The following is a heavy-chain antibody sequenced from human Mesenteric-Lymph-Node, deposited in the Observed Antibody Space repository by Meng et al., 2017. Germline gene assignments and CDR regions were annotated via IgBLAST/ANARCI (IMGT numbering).Heavy chain of an antibody. J-gene: IGHJ4*02. V-gene: IGHV3-7*01. CDR3: ARGSNWNYD. CDR2: IKQDGSDK. Sequence: EVQLVEAGGGLVQPGGSLRLSCAASGFTFSSYWMAWVRQAPGKGLEWVANIKQDGSDKNYVDSVKGRFTISRDNAKNTLYLQMNSLRAEDTAVYYCARGSNWNYDWGQGTLVTVSS. CDR1: GFTFSSYW. D-gene: IGHD1-7*01.